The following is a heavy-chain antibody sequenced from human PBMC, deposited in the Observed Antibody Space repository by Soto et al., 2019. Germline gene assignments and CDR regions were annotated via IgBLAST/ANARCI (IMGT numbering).Heavy chain of an antibody. D-gene: IGHD3-10*01. CDR1: GDSISSGGSY. CDR3: AREWGVRGVTAA. CDR2: ISFSGST. V-gene: IGHV4-31*03. J-gene: IGHJ4*02. Sequence: QVQLRESGPGLVKPSQTLSLTCTVSGDSISSGGSYWSWIRQHPGTGLEWIGYISFSGSTYYNPSLKSRVIISADTSKNQVSLRLSSVTAADTADYYCAREWGVRGVTAAWGQGTLVTVSS.